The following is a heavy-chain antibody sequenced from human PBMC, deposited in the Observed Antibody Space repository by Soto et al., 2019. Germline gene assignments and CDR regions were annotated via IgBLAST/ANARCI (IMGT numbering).Heavy chain of an antibody. D-gene: IGHD3-10*01. V-gene: IGHV4-4*02. CDR2: IYHSGST. CDR1: GGSISSSNW. CDR3: ARVYGSGSYYRPVDY. Sequence: SETLSLTCAVSGGSISSSNWWSWVRQPPGKGLEWIGEIYHSGSTNYNPSLKSRVTISVDKSKNQFSLKLSSVTAADTAVYYCARVYGSGSYYRPVDYWGQGTLVTVSS. J-gene: IGHJ4*02.